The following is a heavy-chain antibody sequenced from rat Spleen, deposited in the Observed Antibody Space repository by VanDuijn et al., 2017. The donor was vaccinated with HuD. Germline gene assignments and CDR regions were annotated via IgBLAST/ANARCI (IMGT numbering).Heavy chain of an antibody. CDR2: ISYVGSNS. CDR1: GFTFSDSY. CDR3: ATHGTMAARSGYYFDY. J-gene: IGHJ2*01. Sequence: EVQLVESDGGLVQPGRSLKLSCAASGFTFSDSYMAWVRQAPTKGLEWVATISYVGSNSYYRDSVKGRFTISRDNAKSTLFLQMDSLRSEDTATYFCATHGTMAARSGYYFDYWGHGVMVTVSS. D-gene: IGHD1-2*01. V-gene: IGHV5-29*01.